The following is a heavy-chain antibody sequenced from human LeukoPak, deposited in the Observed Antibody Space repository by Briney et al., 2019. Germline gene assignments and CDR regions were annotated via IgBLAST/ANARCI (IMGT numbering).Heavy chain of an antibody. J-gene: IGHJ5*02. V-gene: IGHV1-2*02. CDR1: GYTFTGYY. Sequence: EASVKVSCKASGYTFTGYYMHWVRQAPGQGLEWMGWINPNSGGTNYAQKFQGRVTMTRDTSISTAYMELSRLRSDDTAVYYCARDYDFWSGYSAWGQGTLVTVSS. CDR2: INPNSGGT. D-gene: IGHD3-3*01. CDR3: ARDYDFWSGYSA.